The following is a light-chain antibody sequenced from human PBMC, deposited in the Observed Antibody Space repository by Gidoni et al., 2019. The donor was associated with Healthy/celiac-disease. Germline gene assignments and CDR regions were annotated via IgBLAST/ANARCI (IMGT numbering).Light chain of an antibody. CDR3: MIWHSSAVV. CDR2: YKSDSDK. J-gene: IGLJ2*01. V-gene: IGLV5-45*02. Sequence: AVLTQPSSLSASPVASASLTCTLRSGINVGTYRIYWYQQKPGSPPQYLLRYKSDSDKQQGSGVTSRFSGSKDASANAGILLIAGLQSEDEADYYCMIWHSSAVVFGGGTKLTVL. CDR1: SGINVGTYR.